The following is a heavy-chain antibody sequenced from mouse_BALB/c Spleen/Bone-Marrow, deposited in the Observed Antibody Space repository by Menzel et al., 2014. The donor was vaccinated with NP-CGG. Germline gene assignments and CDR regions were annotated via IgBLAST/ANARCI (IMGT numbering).Heavy chain of an antibody. Sequence: EVHLVESGGGLVQPGGSLKLSCAASGFTFXSYGMSWVRQTPDKRLELVATINSNGGSTYYPDSVKGRFTISGDNAKNTLYLQMSSLKSEDTAMYYCARVWYFDYWGQGTSLTVSS. CDR3: ARVWYFDY. J-gene: IGHJ2*03. CDR1: GFTFXSYG. CDR2: INSNGGST. V-gene: IGHV5-6-3*01.